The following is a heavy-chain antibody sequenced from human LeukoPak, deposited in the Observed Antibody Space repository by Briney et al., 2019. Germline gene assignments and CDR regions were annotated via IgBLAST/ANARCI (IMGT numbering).Heavy chain of an antibody. CDR3: ARDEIGSSEF. CDR1: GFTFSSYS. CDR2: ISSSSSYI. Sequence: PGGSLRLSCAASGFTFSSYSMNWVRQAPGKGLEWVSSISSSSSYIYYADSVKGRFTISRDNARNSLYLQMHSLRAEDTAVYFCARDEIGSSEFWGPGTRITVSS. D-gene: IGHD3-10*01. J-gene: IGHJ4*02. V-gene: IGHV3-21*06.